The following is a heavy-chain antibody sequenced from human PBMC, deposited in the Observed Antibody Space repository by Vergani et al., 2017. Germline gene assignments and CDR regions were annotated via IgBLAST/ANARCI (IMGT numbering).Heavy chain of an antibody. CDR2: ININTGNP. V-gene: IGHV7-4-1*02. CDR1: GYTFTSYA. Sequence: QVQLVHSGSELKKPGASVKVSCKASGYTFTSYAMNWVRQAPGQGLEWMEWININTGNPTYAQGFTGRFVFSLDTSVSTADLQISSLKAEDTAVYYCAREPPRGYSISWYRYYYYCGMDVWGQGTTVTVSS. CDR3: AREPPRGYSISWYRYYYYCGMDV. J-gene: IGHJ6*02. D-gene: IGHD6-13*01.